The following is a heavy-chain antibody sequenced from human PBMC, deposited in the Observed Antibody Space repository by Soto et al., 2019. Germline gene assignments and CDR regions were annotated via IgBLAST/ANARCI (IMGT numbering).Heavy chain of an antibody. D-gene: IGHD3-10*01. CDR3: ARDSAYYYGSGSYTDFDY. V-gene: IGHV1-46*01. Sequence: ASVKVSCKASGYTFTSYYMHWVRQAPGQGLEWMGIINPSGGSTSYAQKFQGRVTMTRDTSTSTVYMELSSLRSEDTAVYYCARDSAYYYGSGSYTDFDYWGQGTLVTVSS. CDR2: INPSGGST. CDR1: GYTFTSYY. J-gene: IGHJ4*02.